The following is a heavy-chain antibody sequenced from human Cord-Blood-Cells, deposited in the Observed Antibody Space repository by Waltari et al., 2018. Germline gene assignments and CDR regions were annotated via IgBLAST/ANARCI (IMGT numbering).Heavy chain of an antibody. V-gene: IGHV1-69-2*01. CDR3: ATGRHSSSWYIDY. CDR1: GYTFTDYY. J-gene: IGHJ4*02. Sequence: EVQLVQSGAEVKKPGATVKISCKVSGYTFTDYYMHWVQQAPGKGLEWMGLVDPEVGETRYAEKCQGRVTITADTSTDAAYMELSSLRSEDTAVYYCATGRHSSSWYIDYWGQGTLVTVSS. D-gene: IGHD6-13*01. CDR2: VDPEVGET.